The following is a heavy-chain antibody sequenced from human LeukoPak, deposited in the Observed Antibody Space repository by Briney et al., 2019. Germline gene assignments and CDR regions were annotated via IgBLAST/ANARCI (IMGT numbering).Heavy chain of an antibody. J-gene: IGHJ4*02. Sequence: ASVKVSCKASGYTFTSYGISWVRQAPGQGLEWMGWICAYNGNTNYAQKLQGRVTMTTDTSTSTAYMELRSLRSDDTAVYYCARRYNWNDGPEFDYWGQGTLVTVSS. CDR2: ICAYNGNT. CDR3: ARRYNWNDGPEFDY. V-gene: IGHV1-18*01. D-gene: IGHD1-20*01. CDR1: GYTFTSYG.